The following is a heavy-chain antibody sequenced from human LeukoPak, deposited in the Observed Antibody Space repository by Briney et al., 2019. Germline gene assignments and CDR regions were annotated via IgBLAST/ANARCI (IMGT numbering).Heavy chain of an antibody. CDR3: ATASRFLEWLLTHDAFDI. V-gene: IGHV1-24*01. Sequence: ASVKVSCKVSGYTLTELSMHWVRQAPGKGLEWMGGFDPEDGETIYAQKFQGRVTMTEDTSTDTAYMELSSLRSEDTAVYYCATASRFLEWLLTHDAFDIWGQGTMVTVSS. D-gene: IGHD3-3*01. CDR1: GYTLTELS. CDR2: FDPEDGET. J-gene: IGHJ3*02.